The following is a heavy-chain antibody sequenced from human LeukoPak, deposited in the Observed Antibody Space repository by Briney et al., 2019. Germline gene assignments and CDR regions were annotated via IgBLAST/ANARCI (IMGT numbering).Heavy chain of an antibody. D-gene: IGHD3-22*01. CDR3: ARDYYDSSGYHEVVNY. V-gene: IGHV1-69*04. Sequence: SVKVSCKASGGTFSSYAISWVRQAPGQGLEWMGRIIPILGIANYAQKFQGRVTITADKSTSTAYMELSSLRSEDTAVYYCARDYYDSSGYHEVVNYWGQGTLVTVSS. J-gene: IGHJ4*02. CDR2: IIPILGIA. CDR1: GGTFSSYA.